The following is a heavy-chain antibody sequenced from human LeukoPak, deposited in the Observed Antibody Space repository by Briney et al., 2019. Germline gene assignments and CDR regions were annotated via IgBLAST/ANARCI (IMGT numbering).Heavy chain of an antibody. CDR2: IWYDGSNK. Sequence: GGSLRLSCAASGFSFSSYGMHWVRQAPGKGLDWVSVIWYDGSNKYYADSVKGRFTISRDNAKNSLYLQMTSLRAEDTAVYYCARDGLERVVTATKYYYYYGMDVWGQGTTVTVSS. CDR1: GFSFSSYG. V-gene: IGHV3-33*01. CDR3: ARDGLERVVTATKYYYYYGMDV. D-gene: IGHD2-21*02. J-gene: IGHJ6*02.